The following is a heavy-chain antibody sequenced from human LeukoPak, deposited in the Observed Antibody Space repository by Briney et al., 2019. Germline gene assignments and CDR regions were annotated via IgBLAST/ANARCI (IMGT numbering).Heavy chain of an antibody. Sequence: QPGGSLRLSCAASGFTFSSYAMSWVRQAPGKGLEWVSAISGSGGSTYYADSVKGRFTISRDNSKNTLYLQMNSLRVEDTAVYYCARDLRFSCTTANCFFDYWGQGTLVTVSS. CDR2: ISGSGGST. J-gene: IGHJ4*02. D-gene: IGHD2-2*01. CDR3: ARDLRFSCTTANCFFDY. CDR1: GFTFSSYA. V-gene: IGHV3-23*01.